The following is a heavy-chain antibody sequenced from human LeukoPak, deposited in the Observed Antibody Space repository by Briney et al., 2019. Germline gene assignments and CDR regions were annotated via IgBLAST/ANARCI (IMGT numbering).Heavy chain of an antibody. CDR2: ISYDGSNK. D-gene: IGHD1-1*01. Sequence: GRSLRLSCAASGFTFSSYGMHWVRQAPGKGLEWVAVISYDGSNKYYADSVKGRFTISRDNSKNTLYLQMNSLRAEDTAVYYCAKEPQKNGYYYGMDVWGQGTTVTVSS. CDR3: AKEPQKNGYYYGMDV. V-gene: IGHV3-30*18. CDR1: GFTFSSYG. J-gene: IGHJ6*02.